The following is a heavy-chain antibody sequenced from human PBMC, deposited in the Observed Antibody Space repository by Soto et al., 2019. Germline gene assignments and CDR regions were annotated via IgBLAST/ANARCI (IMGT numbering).Heavy chain of an antibody. CDR3: ARDVTAMEALYHYDT. Sequence: QLQLVQSGAAVQKPGSSVKVSCKASGGTLNTYTISWVRQAPGQGLEWMGSILPFLGRTNYAKKFQGRVTITADQSTGTMELSGLRSEDTALYVCARDVTAMEALYHYDTWGQGTLVTVSS. CDR1: GGTLNTYT. CDR2: ILPFLGRT. V-gene: IGHV1-69*08. D-gene: IGHD5-18*01. J-gene: IGHJ5*02.